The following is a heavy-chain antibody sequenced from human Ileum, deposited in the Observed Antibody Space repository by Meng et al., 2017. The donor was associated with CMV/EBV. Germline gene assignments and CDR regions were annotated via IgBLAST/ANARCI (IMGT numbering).Heavy chain of an antibody. CDR1: GESISGYH. CDR3: GRAGARGVPVDM. D-gene: IGHD3-10*01. CDR2: LRTSGTT. J-gene: IGHJ4*02. Sequence: QMKLGEEGPVLGKPSGTLSLTCIGSGESISGYHWTWIRKPAGKGLEWIGRLRTSGTTDHNPSLKSRVTLSIDTSKNQFSLKLNSVTAADTAVYYCGRAGARGVPVDMWGQGTLVTVSS. V-gene: IGHV4-4*07.